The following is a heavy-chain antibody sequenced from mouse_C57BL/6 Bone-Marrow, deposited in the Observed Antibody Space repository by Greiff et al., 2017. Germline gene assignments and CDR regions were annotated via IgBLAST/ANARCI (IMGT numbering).Heavy chain of an antibody. V-gene: IGHV1-82*01. CDR1: GYAFSSSW. D-gene: IGHD2-3*01. CDR2: IYPGDGDT. CDR3: AYDGYSYYYYAMDY. J-gene: IGHJ4*01. Sequence: QVQLKESGPELVKPGASVKISCKASGYAFSSSWMNWVKQRPGKGLEWIGRIYPGDGDTNYNGKFKGKATLTADKSSSTAYMQLSSLTSEDSAVYFCAYDGYSYYYYAMDYWGQGTSVTVSS.